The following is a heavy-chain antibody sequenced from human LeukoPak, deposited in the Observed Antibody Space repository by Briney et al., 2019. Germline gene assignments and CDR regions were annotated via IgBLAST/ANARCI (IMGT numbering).Heavy chain of an antibody. CDR1: GFTFSSYG. Sequence: GGSLRLSCAASGFTFSSYGMYWVRQAPGKGLEWVSYISSSGSTIYYADSVKGRFTISRDNAKNSLYLQMNSLRAEDTAVYYCAELGITMIGGVWGKGTTVTISS. CDR2: ISSSGSTI. J-gene: IGHJ6*04. CDR3: AELGITMIGGV. V-gene: IGHV3-48*03. D-gene: IGHD3-10*02.